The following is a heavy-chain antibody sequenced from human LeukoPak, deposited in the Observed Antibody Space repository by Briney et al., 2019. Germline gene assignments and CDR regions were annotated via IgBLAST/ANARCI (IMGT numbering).Heavy chain of an antibody. J-gene: IGHJ4*02. D-gene: IGHD3-3*01. V-gene: IGHV4-59*12. CDR3: ARAGPEGITIFGVVTPPFDY. Sequence: SETLSLTCTVSGGSISSYYWSWIRQPPGKGLEWIGYIYYSGSTNYNPSLKSRVTISVDTSKNQFSLKLSSVTAADTAVYYCARAGPEGITIFGVVTPPFDYWGQGTLVTVSS. CDR1: GGSISSYY. CDR2: IYYSGST.